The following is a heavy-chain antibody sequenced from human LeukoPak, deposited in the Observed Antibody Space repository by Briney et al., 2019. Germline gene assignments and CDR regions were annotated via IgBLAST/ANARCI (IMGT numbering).Heavy chain of an antibody. Sequence: SETLSLTCTVSGGSIKSFYWSWIRQPAGKGLEWVGRVFSRGTTNYNPSLKSRVTVSPDTSKNQFSLKLSSVTAADTAVYYCARGRYDNLTGHLARLDVWGQGTTVIVSS. CDR1: GGSIKSFY. CDR2: VFSRGTT. V-gene: IGHV4-4*07. J-gene: IGHJ6*02. D-gene: IGHD3-9*01. CDR3: ARGRYDNLTGHLARLDV.